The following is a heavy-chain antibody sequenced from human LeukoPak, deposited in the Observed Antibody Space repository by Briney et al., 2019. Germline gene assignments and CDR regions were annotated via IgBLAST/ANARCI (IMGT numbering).Heavy chain of an antibody. V-gene: IGHV1-69-2*01. CDR2: VDPEDGET. J-gene: IGHJ5*02. CDR3: ATDPSIADKYNWFDP. Sequence: ASVKISCKVSGYTFTDYYIHWVPQAPGKGLEWMGLVDPEDGETIYAEKFQGRVTITADTSTDTAYMELSSLRSEDTAVYYCATDPSIADKYNWFDPWGQGTLVTVSS. CDR1: GYTFTDYY. D-gene: IGHD6-6*01.